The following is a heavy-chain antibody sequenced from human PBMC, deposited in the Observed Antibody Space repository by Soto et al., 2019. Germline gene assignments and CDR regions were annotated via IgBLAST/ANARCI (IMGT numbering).Heavy chain of an antibody. D-gene: IGHD4-17*01. J-gene: IGHJ4*02. CDR3: AREDYGGNPFDS. Sequence: EVQLVESGGDLVQPGGSLRLSCAASAFTFSSFEMNWVRQAPGKGLEWVSYISSSGSTIYYADSVKGRFTISRDNAKSSLYLQMKSLRAEDTAVYYWAREDYGGNPFDSWGQGTLVIVSS. CDR2: ISSSGSTI. CDR1: AFTFSSFE. V-gene: IGHV3-48*03.